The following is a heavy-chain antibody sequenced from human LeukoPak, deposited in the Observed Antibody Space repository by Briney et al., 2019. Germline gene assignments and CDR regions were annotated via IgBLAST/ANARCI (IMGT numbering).Heavy chain of an antibody. CDR3: AREGLTGYWFFDF. Sequence: ASVKVSCKASGYTFTNYYFHWVRQAPGQGLEWMGWINPNSGGTNYAQKFQGRVTLTRDTSISTTYMELTRLRSDDTAVYYCAREGLTGYWFFDFWGCGTLVTASS. D-gene: IGHD7-27*01. V-gene: IGHV1-2*02. CDR2: INPNSGGT. CDR1: GYTFTNYY. J-gene: IGHJ2*01.